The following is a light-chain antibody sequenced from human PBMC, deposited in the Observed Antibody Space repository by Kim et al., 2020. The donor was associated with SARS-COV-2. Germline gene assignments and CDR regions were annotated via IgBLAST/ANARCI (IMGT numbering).Light chain of an antibody. CDR3: SSLTSSGNYV. CDR2: EVT. CDR1: SSDVGGYNY. J-gene: IGLJ1*01. V-gene: IGLV2-8*01. Sequence: QSVLTQPPSASGSPGQSVTISCTGTSSDVGGYNYVSWYQQHPGKAPKLLIYEVTKRPSGVPDRFSGSKSGNTASLTVSGLQAEDEADYYCSSLTSSGNYVFGTGTKVTVL.